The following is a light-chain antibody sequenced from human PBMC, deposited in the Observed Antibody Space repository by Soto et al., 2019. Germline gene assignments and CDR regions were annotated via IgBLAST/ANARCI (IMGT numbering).Light chain of an antibody. CDR1: SSNIGSNY. J-gene: IGLJ1*01. V-gene: IGLV1-47*02. Sequence: SALTQPPSASGTPGQRVTISCSGSSSNIGSNYVYWYQQLPGTAPKLLIYSNNQRPSGVPDRFSGSKSGTSASLAISGLRSEDEADYYCAAWDDSLSGYVFGTGTKV. CDR2: SNN. CDR3: AAWDDSLSGYV.